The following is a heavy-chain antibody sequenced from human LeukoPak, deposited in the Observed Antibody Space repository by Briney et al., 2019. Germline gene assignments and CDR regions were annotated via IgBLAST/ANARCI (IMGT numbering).Heavy chain of an antibody. V-gene: IGHV1-8*01. D-gene: IGHD6-13*01. CDR2: MNPNSGNT. Sequence: ASVKVSCKASGYTFTSYDINWVRQATGQGLEWMGWMNPNSGNTGYAQKFQGRVTMTRNNSISTAYMELSSLRSEDTAVYYCARVEQQLEGNLFDPWGQGPLVTVSS. CDR3: ARVEQQLEGNLFDP. J-gene: IGHJ5*02. CDR1: GYTFTSYD.